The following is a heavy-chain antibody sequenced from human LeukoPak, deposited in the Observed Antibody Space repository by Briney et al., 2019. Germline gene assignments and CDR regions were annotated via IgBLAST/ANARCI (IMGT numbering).Heavy chain of an antibody. V-gene: IGHV1-2*04. CDR3: ARGAYYDFWSGYYHFDY. CDR1: GYTFTGYY. D-gene: IGHD3-3*01. Sequence: GASVKASCKASGYTFTGYYMHWVRQAPGQGLEWMGWINPNSGGTNYAQKFQGWVTMTRDTSISTAYMELSRLRSDDTAVYYCARGAYYDFWSGYYHFDYWGQGTLVTVSS. CDR2: INPNSGGT. J-gene: IGHJ4*02.